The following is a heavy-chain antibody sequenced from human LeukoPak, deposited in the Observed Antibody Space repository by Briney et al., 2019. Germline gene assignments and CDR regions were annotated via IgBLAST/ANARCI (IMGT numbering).Heavy chain of an antibody. Sequence: SGSVCLTFTVSGGSISSSSNNWAWIRQPPGKRLEWIGSMYYSGSTYYNPSLKSRVTISVDTSKNQFSLKLSSVTAADTAIFYCAREPASRRGAFDIWGQGTMVTVSS. D-gene: IGHD3-10*01. CDR1: GGSISSSSNN. V-gene: IGHV4-39*02. J-gene: IGHJ3*02. CDR2: MYYSGST. CDR3: AREPASRRGAFDI.